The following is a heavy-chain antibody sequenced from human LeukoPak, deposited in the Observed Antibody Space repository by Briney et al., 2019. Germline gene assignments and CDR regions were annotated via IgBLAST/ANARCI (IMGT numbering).Heavy chain of an antibody. CDR1: GGSFSGYY. CDR2: INHSGST. V-gene: IGHV4-34*01. Sequence: KASETLSLTCAVYGGSFSGYYWSWIRQPPGKGLEWIGEINHSGSTNYNPSLKSRVTISVDTSKNQFSLKLSSVTAADTAVYYCARGPRRYGGISDWYFDLWGRGTLVTVSS. CDR3: ARGPRRYGGISDWYFDL. J-gene: IGHJ2*01. D-gene: IGHD4-23*01.